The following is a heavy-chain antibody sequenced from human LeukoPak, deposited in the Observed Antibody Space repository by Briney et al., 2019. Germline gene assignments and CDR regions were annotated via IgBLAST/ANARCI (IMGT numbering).Heavy chain of an antibody. CDR1: GYTFTSYG. CDR2: ISAYNDNT. Sequence: ASVKVSCKASGYTFTSYGISWVRQAPGQGLEWTGWISAYNDNTNYAQKLQGRVTMTTDTSTSTAYMELRSLRSDDTAVYYCARDRDGYSSSWHRFDYWGQGTLVTVSS. V-gene: IGHV1-18*01. D-gene: IGHD6-13*01. CDR3: ARDRDGYSSSWHRFDY. J-gene: IGHJ4*02.